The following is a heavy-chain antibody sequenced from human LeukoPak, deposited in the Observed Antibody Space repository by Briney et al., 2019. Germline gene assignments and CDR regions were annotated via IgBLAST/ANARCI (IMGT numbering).Heavy chain of an antibody. CDR1: GFTFSSYS. V-gene: IGHV3-21*01. CDR3: ARATDYDILTGYYLAHYGMDV. Sequence: TGGSLRLSYAASGFTFSSYSMNWVRQAPGKGLEWVSSISSSSSYIYYADSVKGRFTISRDNAKNSLYLQMNSLRAEDTAVYYCARATDYDILTGYYLAHYGMDVWGQGTTVTVSS. D-gene: IGHD3-9*01. J-gene: IGHJ6*02. CDR2: ISSSSSYI.